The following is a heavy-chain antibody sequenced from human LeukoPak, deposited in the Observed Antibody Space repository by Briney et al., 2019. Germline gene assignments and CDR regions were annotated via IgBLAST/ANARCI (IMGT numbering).Heavy chain of an antibody. D-gene: IGHD4-23*01. V-gene: IGHV3-21*01. CDR1: GFTFSSYT. CDR2: ISSSSSYI. Sequence: GGSLRLSCAASGFTFSSYTMNCVRQGPGKGPEWVSSISSSSSYIYYAESVKGRFTMSRDNAKNTLYLQMNSLRAEDTAVYYCARRGAVADAFGIWGQGTMATVSS. J-gene: IGHJ3*02. CDR3: ARRGAVADAFGI.